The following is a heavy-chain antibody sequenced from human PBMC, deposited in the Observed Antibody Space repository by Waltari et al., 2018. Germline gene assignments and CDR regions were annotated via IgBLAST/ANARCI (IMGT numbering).Heavy chain of an antibody. V-gene: IGHV4-38-2*01. Sequence: QVQLQESGPGLVKPSETLSLTCAVPGYSISRGYYWGWIRQPPGKGLEWIGSIYHSGSTYYNPSLKSRVTISVDTSKNQFSLKLSSVTAADTAVYYCARAAEGLVVPAAIIPYNWFDPWGQGTLVTVSS. CDR3: ARAAEGLVVPAAIIPYNWFDP. CDR1: GYSISRGYY. CDR2: IYHSGST. J-gene: IGHJ5*02. D-gene: IGHD2-2*02.